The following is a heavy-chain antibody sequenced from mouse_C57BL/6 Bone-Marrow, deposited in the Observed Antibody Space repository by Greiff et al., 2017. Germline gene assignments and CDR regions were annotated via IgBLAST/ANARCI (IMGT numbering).Heavy chain of an antibody. CDR1: GYAFSSYW. CDR3: ARSVFGMDY. Sequence: VQLQQSGASVKISCKASGYAFSSYWMNWVKQRPGKGLEWIGQIYPGDGDTNYNGKFKGKATLTADKSSSTAYLQLSSLTSEDSAVYFCARSVFGMDYWGQGTSVTVSS. CDR2: IYPGDGDT. J-gene: IGHJ4*01. V-gene: IGHV1-80*01.